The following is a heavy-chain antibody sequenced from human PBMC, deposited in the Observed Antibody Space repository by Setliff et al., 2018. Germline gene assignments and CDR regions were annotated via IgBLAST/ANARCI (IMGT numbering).Heavy chain of an antibody. V-gene: IGHV3-23*01. D-gene: IGHD2-2*01. J-gene: IGHJ3*02. CDR1: GFTFSSYA. Sequence: GGSLRFSCAASGFTFSSYAMSWVRQAPGKGLEWVSVISGRGGSTYYADSVKGRFTISRDNSKNTLFLQMNSLITEDTAVYYCTTDCTESRCYGDGAFDIWGQGTTVTVSS. CDR3: TTDCTESRCYGDGAFDI. CDR2: ISGRGGST.